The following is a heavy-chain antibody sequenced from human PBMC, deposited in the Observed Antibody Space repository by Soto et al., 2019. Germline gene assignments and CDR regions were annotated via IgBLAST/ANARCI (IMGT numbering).Heavy chain of an antibody. V-gene: IGHV3-23*01. CDR3: AKDGISVAGMAVIYYFDY. D-gene: IGHD6-19*01. CDR2: ISGSGGST. CDR1: GFTFSSYA. J-gene: IGHJ4*02. Sequence: GGSLRLSCAASGFTFSSYAMSWVRQAPGKGLEWVSAISGSGGSTYYADSVKGRFTISRDNSKNTLYLQMNSLRAEDTAVYYCAKDGISVAGMAVIYYFDYWGQGTLVTVSS.